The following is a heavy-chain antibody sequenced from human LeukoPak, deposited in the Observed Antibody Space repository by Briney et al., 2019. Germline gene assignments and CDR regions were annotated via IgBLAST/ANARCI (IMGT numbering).Heavy chain of an antibody. Sequence: GGSLRLSCAVSGFTFSHFAMHWVRQAPGKGLEWVAVMSFDGNNNYYADSVKGRFTISRDNAKDTLYLQVNTLRAEDTAVYYCAITVDCRTTTDCYSYFHHWGQGTLVTVSS. V-gene: IGHV3-30-3*01. CDR2: MSFDGNNN. CDR3: AITVDCRTTTDCYSYFHH. J-gene: IGHJ1*01. D-gene: IGHD2-21*02. CDR1: GFTFSHFA.